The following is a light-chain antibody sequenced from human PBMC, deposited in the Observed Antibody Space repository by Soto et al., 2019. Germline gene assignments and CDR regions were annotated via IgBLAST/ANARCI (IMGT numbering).Light chain of an antibody. CDR1: RSNIGSNT. J-gene: IGLJ2*01. CDR3: AAWDDSPNGPV. Sequence: QSVLTQPPSASGTPGQRVTFSCSGSRSNIGSNTVNWYQQLPGTAPKLLIYSNNQRPSGVPDRFSGSKSGTSASLAISGLQSEDEADYYCAAWDDSPNGPVFGGGTKVTVL. CDR2: SNN. V-gene: IGLV1-44*01.